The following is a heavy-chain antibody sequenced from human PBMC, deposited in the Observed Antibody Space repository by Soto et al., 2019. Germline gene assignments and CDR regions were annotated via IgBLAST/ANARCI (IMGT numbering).Heavy chain of an antibody. J-gene: IGHJ4*02. CDR3: ARPYCSSARCDTPPDY. CDR2: ISVDGSVT. D-gene: IGHD2-2*02. Sequence: EVQLVESGGGLVQPGESLRLSCAASGLTLSNFWVNWVRQAPGRGLVWVSHISVDGSVTNYADSVKGRFTISRDNAKNTVYLQMNSLRAADTAVYYCARPYCSSARCDTPPDYSGQGALVTVSS. V-gene: IGHV3-74*01. CDR1: GLTLSNFW.